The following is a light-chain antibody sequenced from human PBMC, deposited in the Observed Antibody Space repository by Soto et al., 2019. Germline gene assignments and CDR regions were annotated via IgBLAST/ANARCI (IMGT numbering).Light chain of an antibody. V-gene: IGKV4-1*01. J-gene: IGKJ1*01. CDR1: QGVLYSSNNKNY. CDR2: WAS. CDR3: QQYYSTPWT. Sequence: DIVMTQSPDSLAVSLGERATINCKSSQGVLYSSNNKNYLAWYQQKPGQPPKLLIYWASTRESGVPDRFSGSGSGTDFTLTISSLQAEDVAVYYCQQYYSTPWTFGQGTKVVIK.